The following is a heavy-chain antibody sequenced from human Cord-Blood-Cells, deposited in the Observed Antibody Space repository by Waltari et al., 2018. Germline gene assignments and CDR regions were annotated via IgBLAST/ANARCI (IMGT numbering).Heavy chain of an antibody. D-gene: IGHD1-7*01. CDR1: GGIFRSSA. V-gene: IGHV1-69*01. CDR3: ASGITGTNDAFDI. Sequence: QVQLVQSGAEVKKPGSSVKVSCKASGGIFRSSAISWVRPAPGQGLEWMGGIIPIFGTANYAKKFQGRVTITADESTSTAYMELSSLRSEDTAVYYWASGITGTNDAFDIWGQGTMVTVSS. J-gene: IGHJ3*02. CDR2: IIPIFGTA.